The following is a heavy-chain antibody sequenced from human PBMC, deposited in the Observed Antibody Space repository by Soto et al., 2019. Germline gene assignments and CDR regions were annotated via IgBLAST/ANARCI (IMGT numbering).Heavy chain of an antibody. CDR3: ARGGERWLQPLDY. CDR1: GGSISSYY. V-gene: IGHV4-59*01. Sequence: SETLSLTCTVSGGSISSYYWSWIRQPPGKGLEWIGYIYYSGSTNYNPSLKSRVTISVDTSKNQFSLKLSSVTAADTAVYYCARGGERWLQPLDYWGQGTQVTVSS. J-gene: IGHJ4*02. CDR2: IYYSGST. D-gene: IGHD5-12*01.